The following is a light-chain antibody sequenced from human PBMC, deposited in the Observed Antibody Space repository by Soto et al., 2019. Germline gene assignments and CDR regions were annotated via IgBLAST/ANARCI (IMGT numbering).Light chain of an antibody. CDR2: DAV. Sequence: EIVLTQSPDALSLSPGERVSLSCRASRPVVRQYIAWYHQKPGQAPRLLIHDAVSRATGIPDRLSGSDSASGTDFTLFINRLEPGDCGIFYCQQNGRSPTFGPGTKVEVK. CDR3: QQNGRSPT. V-gene: IGKV3-20*01. J-gene: IGKJ3*01. CDR1: RPVVRQY.